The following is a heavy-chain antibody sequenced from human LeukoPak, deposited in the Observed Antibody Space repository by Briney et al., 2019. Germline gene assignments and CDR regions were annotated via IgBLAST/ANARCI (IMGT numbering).Heavy chain of an antibody. Sequence: SVKVSCXASGGTFSSYAISWVRQAPGQGLEWMGGIIPIFGTANYAQKFQGRVTITADESTSTAYMELSSLRSEDTAVYYCARTIVVVVAANINWFDPWGQGTLVTVSS. D-gene: IGHD2-15*01. CDR3: ARTIVVVVAANINWFDP. CDR2: IIPIFGTA. V-gene: IGHV1-69*13. J-gene: IGHJ5*02. CDR1: GGTFSSYA.